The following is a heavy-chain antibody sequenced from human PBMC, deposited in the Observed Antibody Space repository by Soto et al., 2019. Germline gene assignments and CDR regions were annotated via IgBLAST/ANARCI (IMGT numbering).Heavy chain of an antibody. CDR1: RYSINNNNW. Sequence: QVLLQESGPGLVKPSETLSLTCDVSRYSINNNNWWSWVHQPPGGGLEWIGELHHGGSTNYNPSLESRVTFSVDISKNQFFLKLSSVTAADTAVYYCTKNSAYALDYWGQGTLVTVSS. CDR3: TKNSAYALDY. CDR2: LHHGGST. D-gene: IGHD5-12*01. J-gene: IGHJ4*02. V-gene: IGHV4-4*02.